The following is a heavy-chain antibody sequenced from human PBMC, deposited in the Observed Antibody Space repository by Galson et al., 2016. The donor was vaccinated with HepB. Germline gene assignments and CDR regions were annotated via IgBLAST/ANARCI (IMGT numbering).Heavy chain of an antibody. Sequence: SETLSLTCTVSGDSINRSGYYWAWIRQPPGKGLEWIGSISKTGNTYYKPSLKSRVTLSVDTSKNQFSLMVSSVTAADTAVYYCARPRSGDECDYWGQGILVTVSS. D-gene: IGHD5-12*01. J-gene: IGHJ4*02. CDR2: ISKTGNT. CDR3: ARPRSGDECDY. V-gene: IGHV4-39*01. CDR1: GDSINRSGYY.